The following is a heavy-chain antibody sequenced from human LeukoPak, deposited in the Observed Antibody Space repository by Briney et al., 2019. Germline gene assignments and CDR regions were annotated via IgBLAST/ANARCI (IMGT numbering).Heavy chain of an antibody. J-gene: IGHJ4*02. CDR2: ISGSGGST. CDR1: GSTFSSYA. V-gene: IGHV3-23*01. Sequence: GGSLRLSCAASGSTFSSYAMSWVRQAPGKGLEWVSAISGSGGSTYYADSVKGRFTISRDNSKNTLYLQMNSLRAEDTAVYYCAKVAYDYVWGSYRYNSPDYWGQGTLVTVSS. CDR3: AKVAYDYVWGSYRYNSPDY. D-gene: IGHD3-16*02.